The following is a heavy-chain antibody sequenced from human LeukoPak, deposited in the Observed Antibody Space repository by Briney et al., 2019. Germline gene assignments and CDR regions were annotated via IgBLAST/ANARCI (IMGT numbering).Heavy chain of an antibody. CDR1: GGPISSDY. CDR2: IYTSGST. Sequence: PSETLSLTCTVSGGPISSDYWSWIRQPAGKGLEWIGRIYTSGSTNYNPSLKSRVTMSVDTSKNQFSLKLTSVTAADTAVYYCARDAIAAASIYAFDIWGQGTMVTVSS. CDR3: ARDAIAAASIYAFDI. J-gene: IGHJ3*02. V-gene: IGHV4-4*07. D-gene: IGHD6-13*01.